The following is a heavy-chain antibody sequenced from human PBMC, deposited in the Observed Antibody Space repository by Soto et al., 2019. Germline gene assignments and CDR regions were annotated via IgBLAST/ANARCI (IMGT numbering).Heavy chain of an antibody. CDR1: GGTFSSYT. CDR3: ARLGYSGYDWVFDY. CDR2: IIPILGIA. Sequence: GASVKVSCKASGGTFSSYTISWVRQAPGQGLEWMGRIIPILGIANYAQKFQGRVTITADKSTSTAYMELNSLRAEDTAVYYCARLGYSGYDWVFDYWGQGTLVTVSS. J-gene: IGHJ4*02. V-gene: IGHV1-69*02. D-gene: IGHD5-12*01.